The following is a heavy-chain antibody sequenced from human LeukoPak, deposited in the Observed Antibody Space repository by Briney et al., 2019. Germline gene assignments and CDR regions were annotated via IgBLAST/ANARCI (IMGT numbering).Heavy chain of an antibody. CDR2: IYYSGSP. Sequence: SETLSLTCTVSGGSISSSSYYWGWIRQPPGKGLEWIGNIYYSGSPYYNPSLKSRVTMSVDTSKNQFSLKLSSVTAADTAVYYCARNYCSSTSCPYYYYMDVWGKGTTVTISS. CDR3: ARNYCSSTSCPYYYYMDV. CDR1: GGSISSSSYY. J-gene: IGHJ6*03. D-gene: IGHD2-2*01. V-gene: IGHV4-39*07.